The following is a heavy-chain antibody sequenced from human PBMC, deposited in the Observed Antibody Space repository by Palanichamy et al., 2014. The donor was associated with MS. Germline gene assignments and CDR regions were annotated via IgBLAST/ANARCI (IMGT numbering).Heavy chain of an antibody. CDR1: GYTFTGYY. CDR2: INPNSGGT. J-gene: IGHJ3*02. CDR3: AGPSGLVAATNDAFDI. D-gene: IGHD2-15*01. Sequence: QVQLVQSGAEVKKPGASVKVSCKASGYTFTGYYMHWVRQAPGQGLEWMGWINPNSGGTNYAQKFQGRVTMTRDTSISTAYMELSRLRSDDTAVYYCAGPSGLVAATNDAFDIWGQGTMVTVSS. V-gene: IGHV1-2*02.